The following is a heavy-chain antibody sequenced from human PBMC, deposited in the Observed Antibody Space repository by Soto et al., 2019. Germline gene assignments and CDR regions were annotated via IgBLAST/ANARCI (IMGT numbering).Heavy chain of an antibody. CDR1: GFTFSSYW. CDR2: INSDGSST. CDR3: ASPYMYSSGLYFYGMDV. V-gene: IGHV3-74*01. Sequence: EVQLVESGGGLVQPGGSLRLSCAASGFTFSSYWMHWVRQAPGKGLVWVSRINSDGSSTSYADSVKGRFTISRDNANNTVYLQMISLRAEDTAVYYCASPYMYSSGLYFYGMDVWGQGTTVTVSS. J-gene: IGHJ6*02. D-gene: IGHD6-19*01.